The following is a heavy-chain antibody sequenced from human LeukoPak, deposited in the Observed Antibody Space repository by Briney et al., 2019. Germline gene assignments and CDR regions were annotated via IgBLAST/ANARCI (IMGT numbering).Heavy chain of an antibody. D-gene: IGHD2-2*01. CDR3: EKRVEEYHLLLFDD. Sequence: GRSLRLSCAASGFPFSIYGMLWVRQAPGKGLECVAVISYDGSNKYYADSVKGRFTISRDNYKNTLYLQMNSPRAEDTAVSYCEKRVEEYHLLLFDDWGEGTLVTVSS. J-gene: IGHJ4*02. CDR2: ISYDGSNK. CDR1: GFPFSIYG. V-gene: IGHV3-30*18.